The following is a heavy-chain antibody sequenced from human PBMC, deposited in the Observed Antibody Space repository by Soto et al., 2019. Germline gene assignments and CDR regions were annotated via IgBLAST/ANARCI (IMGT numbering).Heavy chain of an antibody. Sequence: EVQLLDSGGGLVQPGGSLRLSCVTSGFTFSTYAMSWVRQAPGKGLEWVSTISNGDSTYYADSVKGRFTISRDNSRNTLYLQMSSLRVEDTAIYYCAKGGEGYCSTTSCRYFSDYWAQGTLVTVSS. V-gene: IGHV3-23*01. CDR1: GFTFSTYA. J-gene: IGHJ4*02. CDR2: ISNGDST. CDR3: AKGGEGYCSTTSCRYFSDY. D-gene: IGHD2-2*01.